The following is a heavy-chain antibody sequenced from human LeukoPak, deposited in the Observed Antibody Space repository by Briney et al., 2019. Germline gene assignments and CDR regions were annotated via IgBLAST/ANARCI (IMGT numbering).Heavy chain of an antibody. V-gene: IGHV3-30*18. J-gene: IGHJ3*02. CDR3: AKSRSGCHPI. CDR1: GFTFSSYA. D-gene: IGHD6-19*01. CDR2: VSYDGSNK. Sequence: PGRSLRLSCAASGFTFSSYAMHWVRQAPGKGPEWVAVVSYDGSNKYYADSVKDRFTISRDNSKNRLYLQIHSLRAEDTAVYYCAKSRSGCHPIWGQGTMVTVSS.